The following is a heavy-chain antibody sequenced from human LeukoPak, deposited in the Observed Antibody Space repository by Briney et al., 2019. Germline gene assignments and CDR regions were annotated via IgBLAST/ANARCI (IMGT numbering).Heavy chain of an antibody. J-gene: IGHJ4*02. V-gene: IGHV3-23*01. CDR3: ANGGYDPNIDY. D-gene: IGHD5-12*01. CDR2: ISGSGGST. Sequence: GGSLRLSCAASGFTFSSYAMSWVRQAPGKGLEWVSAISGSGGSTYYADSVKGRFTISRDNSKNTLYLQMNSLRAEDTTVYYCANGGYDPNIDYWGQGTLVTVSS. CDR1: GFTFSSYA.